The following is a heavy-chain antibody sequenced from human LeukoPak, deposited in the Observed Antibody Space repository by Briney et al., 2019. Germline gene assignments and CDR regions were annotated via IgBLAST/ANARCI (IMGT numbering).Heavy chain of an antibody. CDR1: DGSISSYY. J-gene: IGHJ3*02. Sequence: PSETLSLTCTVSDGSISSYYWSWIRQPPGKGLEWIGYIYYSGSTNYNPSLKSRVTISVDTSKNQFSLKLSSVTAADTAVYYCARLANDYGDYGGYDAFDIWGQGTMVTVSS. V-gene: IGHV4-59*08. CDR3: ARLANDYGDYGGYDAFDI. D-gene: IGHD4-17*01. CDR2: IYYSGST.